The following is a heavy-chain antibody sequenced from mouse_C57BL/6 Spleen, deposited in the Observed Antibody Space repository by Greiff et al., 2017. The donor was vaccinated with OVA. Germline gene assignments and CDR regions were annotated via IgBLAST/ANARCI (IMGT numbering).Heavy chain of an antibody. J-gene: IGHJ2*01. CDR2: IYPGDGDT. CDR3: ARSPQLDY. Sequence: QVHVKQSGPELVKPGASVKISCKASGYAFSSSWMNWVKQRPGKGLEWIGRIYPGDGDTNYNGKFKGKATLTADKSSSTAYMQLSSLTSEDSAVYFCARSPQLDYWGQGTTLTVSS. CDR1: GYAFSSSW. V-gene: IGHV1-82*01.